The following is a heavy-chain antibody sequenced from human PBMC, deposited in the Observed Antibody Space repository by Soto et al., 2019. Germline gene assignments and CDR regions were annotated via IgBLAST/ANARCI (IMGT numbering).Heavy chain of an antibody. D-gene: IGHD2-2*03. CDR1: GGSISSSSYY. V-gene: IGHV4-39*01. Sequence: QLQLQESGPGLVKPSETLSLTCTVSGGSISSSSYYWGWIRQPPGKGLEWIGSIYYSGSTYYNPSLKSRVTISEDTSKNQFSLKLSSVTAADTAVYYCARHGYCISTSCYGLNWFDPWGQGTLVTVSS. CDR2: IYYSGST. CDR3: ARHGYCISTSCYGLNWFDP. J-gene: IGHJ5*02.